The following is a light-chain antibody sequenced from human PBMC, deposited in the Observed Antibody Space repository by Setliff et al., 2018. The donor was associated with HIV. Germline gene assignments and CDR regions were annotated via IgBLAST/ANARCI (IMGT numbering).Light chain of an antibody. J-gene: IGLJ3*02. V-gene: IGLV2-14*01. CDR3: SSYSSSSTWV. Sequence: QSVPTQPASVSGSPGQSITISCTGTSSDVGGYNYVSWYQQHPGKVPKLIIYEVSNRPSGVSNRFSGSKSGNTASLTISGLQAEDEADYYCSSYSSSSTWVFGGGTKVTVL. CDR2: EVS. CDR1: SSDVGGYNY.